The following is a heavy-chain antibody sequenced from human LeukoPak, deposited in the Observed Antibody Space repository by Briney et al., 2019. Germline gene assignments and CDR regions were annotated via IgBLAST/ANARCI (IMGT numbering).Heavy chain of an antibody. Sequence: GGSLRLSCAASGFTFSSYSLNWVRQAPGKGLEWVSYIGSSGNTIYYADSVRGRFTISRDNAKNSPSLQMNSLRDEDTAVYYCARFDGAYGLDWGQGTLVTVSS. J-gene: IGHJ4*02. D-gene: IGHD4/OR15-4a*01. V-gene: IGHV3-48*02. CDR3: ARFDGAYGLD. CDR2: IGSSGNTI. CDR1: GFTFSSYS.